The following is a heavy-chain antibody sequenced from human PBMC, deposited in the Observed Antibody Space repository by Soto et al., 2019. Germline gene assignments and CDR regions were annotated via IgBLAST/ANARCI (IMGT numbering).Heavy chain of an antibody. J-gene: IGHJ2*01. CDR2: IIPIFGTA. Sequence: QVQLVQSGAEVKKPGSSVKVSCKASGGTFSSYAISWVRQAPGQGLEWMGGIIPIFGTANYAQKFQGRVTSTAYASTGTPCTALRRLRSKQTAVYYCARVLEMATIRGPGTAFRPRWYFALWCRGTLGTVSS. CDR1: GGTFSSYA. D-gene: IGHD5-12*01. V-gene: IGHV1-69*12. CDR3: ARVLEMATIRGPGTAFRPRWYFAL.